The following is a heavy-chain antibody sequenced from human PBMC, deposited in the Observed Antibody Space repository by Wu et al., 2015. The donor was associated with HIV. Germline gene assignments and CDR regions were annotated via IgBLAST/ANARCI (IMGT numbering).Heavy chain of an antibody. Sequence: QAQLVQSGAEVRKPGASVRVSCKTSGYTFTSYGIHWVRQAPGQGLEWMAWISGHNGHRDYAQNLQGRVTVTTDTSTTTAHMEVGSLRSDDTAVYYCARSPSMTTVVMPFDYWGQGTLVTVTS. D-gene: IGHD4-23*01. CDR3: ARSPSMTTVVMPFDY. CDR1: GYTFTSYG. J-gene: IGHJ4*02. CDR2: ISGHNGHR. V-gene: IGHV1-18*01.